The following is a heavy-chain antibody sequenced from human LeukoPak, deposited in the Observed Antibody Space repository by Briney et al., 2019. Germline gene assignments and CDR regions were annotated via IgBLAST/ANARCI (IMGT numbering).Heavy chain of an antibody. CDR1: GFTFSSYR. CDR2: ISSSSSTI. Sequence: GGSLRLSCAASGFTFSSYRMNWVRQAPGKGLEWVSYISSSSSTIYYADSVKGRFTISRDNAKNSLYLQMNSLRAEDTAVYYCARDWGYYYDSSGYDYWGQGTLVTVSS. V-gene: IGHV3-48*01. J-gene: IGHJ4*02. D-gene: IGHD3-22*01. CDR3: ARDWGYYYDSSGYDY.